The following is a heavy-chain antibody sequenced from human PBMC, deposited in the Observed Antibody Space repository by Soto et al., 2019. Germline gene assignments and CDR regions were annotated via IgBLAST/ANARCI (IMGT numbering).Heavy chain of an antibody. V-gene: IGHV4-59*01. CDR2: ISYSGST. D-gene: IGHD2-2*01. Sequence: QVQLQESGPGLVKPSETLSLTCRISGGSISSYYWNWIRQAPGKGLEWIVFISYSGSTNYNPPLTSRVTISVDTSTDQISLRLNSVTAADTAVYYCARGQRTSWGYYYAVDVWGQGTTVTVSS. J-gene: IGHJ6*01. CDR3: ARGQRTSWGYYYAVDV. CDR1: GGSISSYY.